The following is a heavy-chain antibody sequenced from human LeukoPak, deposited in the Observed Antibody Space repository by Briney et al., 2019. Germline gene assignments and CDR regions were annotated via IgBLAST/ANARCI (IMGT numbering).Heavy chain of an antibody. Sequence: QTGGSLRLSCAASGFTFSSYAMHWVRQAPGKGLEWVAVISYDGSNKYYADSVKGRFTISRDNSKNTLYLQMNSLRAEDTAVYYRAKGEYDSRFGYWGQGTLVTVSS. CDR3: AKGEYDSRFGY. CDR2: ISYDGSNK. CDR1: GFTFSSYA. D-gene: IGHD3-22*01. V-gene: IGHV3-30-3*01. J-gene: IGHJ4*02.